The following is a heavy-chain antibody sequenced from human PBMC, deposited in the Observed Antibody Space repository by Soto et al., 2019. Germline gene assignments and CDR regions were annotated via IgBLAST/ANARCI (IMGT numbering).Heavy chain of an antibody. V-gene: IGHV3-33*06. CDR3: GKASTYPLDGVDV. CDR1: GFTFSSYG. D-gene: IGHD3-16*01. CDR2: ISVSGANT. Sequence: QVQLVESGGGVVQPGRSLRLSCAASGFTFSSYGMHWVRQAPGKGLEWVAVISVSGANTYYADSVKGRFTISRDNSKNTLYLQMNSLRAEDTAIYYCGKASTYPLDGVDVWGQGTTVTVSS. J-gene: IGHJ6*02.